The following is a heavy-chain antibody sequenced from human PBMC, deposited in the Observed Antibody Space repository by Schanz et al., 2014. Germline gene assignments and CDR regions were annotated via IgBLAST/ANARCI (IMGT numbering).Heavy chain of an antibody. CDR3: ARWKKDHYPLGSYRGNYYGVDV. V-gene: IGHV4-39*01. Sequence: QLQLQESGPGLVKPSETLSLTCTVSGGSISSSSYFWGWIRQPPGKGLEWIGSIYNSGSTYYNPSLKRRVNIPVATSKTQFPLRRSAGTAADTAVYYCARWKKDHYPLGSYRGNYYGVDVWGQGTTVTVSS. J-gene: IGHJ6*02. CDR1: GGSISSSSYF. CDR2: IYNSGST. D-gene: IGHD3-16*02.